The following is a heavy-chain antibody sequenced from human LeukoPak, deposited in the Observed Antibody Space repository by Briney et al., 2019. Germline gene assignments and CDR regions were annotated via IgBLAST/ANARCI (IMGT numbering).Heavy chain of an antibody. D-gene: IGHD3-10*01. J-gene: IGHJ4*02. V-gene: IGHV4-39*01. Sequence: SETLSLTCTVSGDSISSSSYYRGWIRQPPGKGLEWIGSIYYNGSTYYSPSLKSRLTISVDTSKNQFSLRLTSVTAADTAVYYCASAPRRGSIGGLDYWGQGILVTVSS. CDR2: IYYNGST. CDR3: ASAPRRGSIGGLDY. CDR1: GDSISSSSYY.